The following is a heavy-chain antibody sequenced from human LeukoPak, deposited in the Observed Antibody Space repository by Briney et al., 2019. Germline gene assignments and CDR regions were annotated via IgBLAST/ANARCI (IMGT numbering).Heavy chain of an antibody. Sequence: ASVKVSCKASGYTFTSYAMNWVRQAPGQGLEWMGWINTNTGNLTYAQGFTGRFVFSLDTSVSTAYLQISSLKAEDTAVYYCASGGVRGVIRAFDIWGQGTMVTVSS. D-gene: IGHD3-10*01. CDR3: ASGGVRGVIRAFDI. V-gene: IGHV7-4-1*02. CDR1: GYTFTSYA. J-gene: IGHJ3*02. CDR2: INTNTGNL.